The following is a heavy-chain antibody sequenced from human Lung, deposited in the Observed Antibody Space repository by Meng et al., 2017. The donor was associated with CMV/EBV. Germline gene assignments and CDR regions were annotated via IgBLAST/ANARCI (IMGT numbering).Heavy chain of an antibody. J-gene: IGHJ4*02. CDR2: IGPSGGNT. CDR3: AKAGYSSSWYVFDY. V-gene: IGHV3-23*01. Sequence: SCAASGFTFSSYVMTWVRQAPGKGLEWVSGIGPSGGNTYYADSVKGRFTISRDNSRNTLYLQMNGLRAEDTAVYYCAKAGYSSSWYVFDYWGQGTXVTVDS. D-gene: IGHD6-13*01. CDR1: GFTFSSYV.